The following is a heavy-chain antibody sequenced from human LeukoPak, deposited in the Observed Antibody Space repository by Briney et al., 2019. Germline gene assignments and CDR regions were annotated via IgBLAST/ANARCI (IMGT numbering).Heavy chain of an antibody. CDR3: ARYCSGGCYSGVDY. D-gene: IGHD2-15*01. CDR2: ILYEDK. V-gene: IGHV3-33*05. Sequence: GRSLRLSCAASGFTFSSLGMHWVRQAPGRGLEWVALILYEDKYYADSVKGRFTISRDNSKNTLYLQMDSLRAEDTAVYYCARYCSGGCYSGVDYWGQGTLVTVPS. CDR1: GFTFSSLG. J-gene: IGHJ4*02.